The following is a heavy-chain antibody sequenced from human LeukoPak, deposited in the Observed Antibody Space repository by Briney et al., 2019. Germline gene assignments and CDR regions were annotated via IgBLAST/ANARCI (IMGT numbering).Heavy chain of an antibody. CDR1: GASFSDSY. D-gene: IGHD3-16*01. Sequence: SETLSLTCAVYGASFSDSYWSWMRQSPEKGLEWIGEINNSGSTSYNPSLNSRVIMSVDRSKNQFSLRLTSVTAADTAVYYCARGRYGPRLGNWGQGTLVTVSS. CDR3: ARGRYGPRLGN. V-gene: IGHV4-34*01. CDR2: INNSGST. J-gene: IGHJ4*02.